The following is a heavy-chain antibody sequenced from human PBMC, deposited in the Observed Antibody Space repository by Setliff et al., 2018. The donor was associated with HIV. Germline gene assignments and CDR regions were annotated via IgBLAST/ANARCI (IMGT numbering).Heavy chain of an antibody. J-gene: IGHJ1*01. V-gene: IGHV4-59*12. CDR2: INHSGST. CDR3: ARARRAGSGPKYFQH. Sequence: PSETLSLTCTVSGGSISSYYWSWIRQPPGKGLEWIGYINHSGSTNYNPSLKSRVTMSVDKSKNQFSLRLSSVTAADTAVYYCARARRAGSGPKYFQHWGQGTLVTVSS. CDR1: GGSISSYY. D-gene: IGHD2-15*01.